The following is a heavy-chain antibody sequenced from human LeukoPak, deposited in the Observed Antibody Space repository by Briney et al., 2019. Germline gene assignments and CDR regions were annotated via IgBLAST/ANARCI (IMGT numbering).Heavy chain of an antibody. CDR2: IYHSGST. D-gene: IGHD3-3*01. V-gene: IGHV4-38-2*02. Sequence: SETLSLTCTVSGYSISSGYYWGWIRQPPGKGLEWIGEIYHSGSTNYNPSLKSRVTISVDKSKNQFSLKLSSVTAADTAVYYCARDVIFGVVWWFDPWGQGTLVTVSS. CDR1: GYSISSGYY. J-gene: IGHJ5*02. CDR3: ARDVIFGVVWWFDP.